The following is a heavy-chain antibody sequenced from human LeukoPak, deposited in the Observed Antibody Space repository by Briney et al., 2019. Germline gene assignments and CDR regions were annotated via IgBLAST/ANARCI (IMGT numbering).Heavy chain of an antibody. Sequence: PSETLSLTCTVSGGSISSYYWSWIRQPPGKGLEWIGYIYYSGSTSYNPSLKSRVTISVDTSENQFSLKLTSVTAADTAFYYCARGRAIAARDYWGQGTLVTVSS. V-gene: IGHV4-59*01. CDR1: GGSISSYY. D-gene: IGHD6-6*01. CDR2: IYYSGST. CDR3: ARGRAIAARDY. J-gene: IGHJ4*02.